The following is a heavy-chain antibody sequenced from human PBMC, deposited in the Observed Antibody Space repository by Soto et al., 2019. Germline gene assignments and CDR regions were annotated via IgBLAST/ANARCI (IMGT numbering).Heavy chain of an antibody. V-gene: IGHV3-23*01. D-gene: IGHD2-2*01. Sequence: GGSLRLSCAASGFTFSSYAMNWVRQAPGKGLEWVSAISGSGGSTYCADSVKGRFTISRDNSKNQFSLKLSSVTAADTAVYYCARVPDRWGQGTLVTVSS. CDR3: ARVPDR. CDR2: ISGSGGST. CDR1: GFTFSSYA. J-gene: IGHJ5*02.